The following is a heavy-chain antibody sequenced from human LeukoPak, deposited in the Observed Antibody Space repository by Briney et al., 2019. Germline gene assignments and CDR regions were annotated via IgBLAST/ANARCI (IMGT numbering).Heavy chain of an antibody. V-gene: IGHV4-61*01. J-gene: IGHJ4*02. D-gene: IGHD1-26*01. CDR3: ARGGGSYETLLPVDY. CDR2: IYYSGST. Sequence: SETLSLTCTVSGGSVSSGSYYWSWIRQPPGKGLEWIGYIYYSGSTNYNPSLKSRVTISVDTSKNQFSLKLSSVTAADTAVYYSARGGGSYETLLPVDYWGQGTLVTVSS. CDR1: GGSVSSGSYY.